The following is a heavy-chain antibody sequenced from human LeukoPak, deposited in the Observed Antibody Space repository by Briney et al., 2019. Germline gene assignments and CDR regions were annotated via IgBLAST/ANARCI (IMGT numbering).Heavy chain of an antibody. CDR3: ARDPQLGDAFDI. J-gene: IGHJ3*02. V-gene: IGHV3-21*01. D-gene: IGHD1-26*01. CDR1: GFTFSSYS. Sequence: GGSLILSCSASGFTFSSYSMNWVRQAPGKGLEWVSSISSSSSYIYYADSVKGRFTISRDNAKNSLYLQMNSLRAEDTAVYYCARDPQLGDAFDIWGQGTMVTASS. CDR2: ISSSSSYI.